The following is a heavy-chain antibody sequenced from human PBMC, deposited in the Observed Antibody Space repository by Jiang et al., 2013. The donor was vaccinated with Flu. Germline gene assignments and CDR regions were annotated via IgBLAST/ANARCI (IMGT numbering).Heavy chain of an antibody. CDR3: ARVHPYYDSSGYQCFDY. V-gene: IGHV4-59*01. CDR1: VAPSVVTT. J-gene: IGHJ4*02. Sequence: GPGLVKPSETLPSPALSLVAPSVVTTGAGSGSPPGKGLEWIGYIYYSGSTNYNPSLKSRVTISVDTSKNQFSLKLSSVTAADTAVYYCARVHPYYDSSGYQCFDYVGPGNPGHRLL. D-gene: IGHD3-22*01. CDR2: IYYSGST.